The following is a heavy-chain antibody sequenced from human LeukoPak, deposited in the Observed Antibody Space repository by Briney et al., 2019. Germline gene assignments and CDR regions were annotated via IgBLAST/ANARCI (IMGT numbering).Heavy chain of an antibody. CDR2: ISSSSSII. J-gene: IGHJ4*02. CDR3: ARDGTYCSSSSCYRGYFAS. D-gene: IGHD2-2*01. V-gene: IGHV3-48*02. CDR1: GFTFSTYS. Sequence: QPGGSLTLSCAASGFTFSTYSLNWVRQAPGKGLEWVSYISSSSSIIYYADSVKGRFTISRDNAKNSLYLQMNSQRDEDTAVYYCARDGTYCSSSSCYRGYFASWGQGALFTVSS.